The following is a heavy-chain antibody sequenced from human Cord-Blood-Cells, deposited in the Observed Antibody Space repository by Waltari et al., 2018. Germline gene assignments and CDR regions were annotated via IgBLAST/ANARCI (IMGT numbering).Heavy chain of an antibody. D-gene: IGHD2-15*01. CDR3: ARDCSGGSCYDY. Sequence: EVQLVESGGGLVKPGGSLRLSCAASGFTFSSYSMNWVRQAPGKGLEWVSSISSSSSYRYYADSVKGRFTISRDNANNSLYLQMNSLRAEDTAVYYCARDCSGGSCYDYWGQGTLVTVSS. CDR1: GFTFSSYS. CDR2: ISSSSSYR. J-gene: IGHJ4*02. V-gene: IGHV3-21*01.